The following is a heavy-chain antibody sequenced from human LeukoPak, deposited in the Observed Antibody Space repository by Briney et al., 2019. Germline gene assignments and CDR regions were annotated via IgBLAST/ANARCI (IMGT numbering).Heavy chain of an antibody. V-gene: IGHV1-2*02. CDR1: GYTFTGYY. Sequence: ASVKVSCKASGYTFTGYYMHWVRQAPGQGLEWMGWINPNSGGTNYAQKFQGRVTMTRDTSISTAYMELSRLRSDDTAVYYCAREGEYCSSTSCPNLDYWGQGTLVTVSS. CDR3: AREGEYCSSTSCPNLDY. D-gene: IGHD2-2*01. J-gene: IGHJ4*02. CDR2: INPNSGGT.